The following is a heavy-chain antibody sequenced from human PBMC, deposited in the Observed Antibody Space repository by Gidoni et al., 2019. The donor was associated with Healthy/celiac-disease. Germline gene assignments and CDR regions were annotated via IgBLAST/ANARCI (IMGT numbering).Heavy chain of an antibody. Sequence: EVQLVESGGGLIQPGGSLRPSCAASGFTVSSNYMSWVRQAPGKGLEWVSVIYSGGSTYYADSVKGRFTISRDNSKNTLYLQMNSLRAEDTAVYYCARDLSSSWYLDYWGQGTLVTVSS. CDR2: IYSGGST. J-gene: IGHJ4*02. CDR3: ARDLSSSWYLDY. D-gene: IGHD6-13*01. V-gene: IGHV3-53*01. CDR1: GFTVSSNY.